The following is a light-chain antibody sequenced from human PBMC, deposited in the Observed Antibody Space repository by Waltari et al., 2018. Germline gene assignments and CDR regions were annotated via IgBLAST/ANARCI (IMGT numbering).Light chain of an antibody. CDR3: QQYGGSPAYT. Sequence: EIVLTPSPGTLSLSPGERATLSCRASQSVSSSYLAWYQQKPGQAPRVLIYGASIRATGIPDRCSGSGSGTDFTLTISRLEPEDFALYFCQQYGGSPAYTFGQGTKLEI. CDR2: GAS. V-gene: IGKV3-20*01. CDR1: QSVSSSY. J-gene: IGKJ2*01.